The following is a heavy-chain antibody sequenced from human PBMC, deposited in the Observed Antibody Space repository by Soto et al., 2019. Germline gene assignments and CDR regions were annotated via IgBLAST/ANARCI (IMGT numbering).Heavy chain of an antibody. Sequence: GGSLRLSCEGSGFSFDNYGMTWVRQVPGKGLEWVSGIYKNGDGAENVDSVKGRFTISRDNAKNSLYLQMNSLRAEDTALYFCARGSYGDLFDYWGQGTLVTVSS. J-gene: IGHJ4*02. CDR2: IYKNGDGA. D-gene: IGHD4-17*01. V-gene: IGHV3-20*04. CDR3: ARGSYGDLFDY. CDR1: GFSFDNYG.